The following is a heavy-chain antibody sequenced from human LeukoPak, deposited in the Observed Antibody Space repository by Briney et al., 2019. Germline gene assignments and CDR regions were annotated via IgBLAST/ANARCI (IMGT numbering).Heavy chain of an antibody. Sequence: APVKVSCKASGYTFTGYYMHWVRQAPGQGLEWMGWINPNSGGTNYAQKFQGRVTMTRDTSISTAYMELSRLRSDDTAVYYCAREVRFLEWSTPGWFDPWGQGTLVTVSS. CDR2: INPNSGGT. V-gene: IGHV1-2*02. J-gene: IGHJ5*02. CDR3: AREVRFLEWSTPGWFDP. D-gene: IGHD3-3*01. CDR1: GYTFTGYY.